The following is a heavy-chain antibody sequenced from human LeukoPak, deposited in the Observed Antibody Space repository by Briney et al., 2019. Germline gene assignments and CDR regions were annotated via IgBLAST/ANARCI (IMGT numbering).Heavy chain of an antibody. CDR1: GFTFSSYW. J-gene: IGHJ4*02. Sequence: GGSLRLSCAASGFTFSSYWMHWVRQAPGKGLVWVSRINSDGSSTSYADSVKGRFTISRDNAKNTLYLQMNSLRAEDTAVYYCAKASAMIVVVSKHFDYWGQGTLVTVSS. D-gene: IGHD3-22*01. CDR2: INSDGSST. V-gene: IGHV3-74*01. CDR3: AKASAMIVVVSKHFDY.